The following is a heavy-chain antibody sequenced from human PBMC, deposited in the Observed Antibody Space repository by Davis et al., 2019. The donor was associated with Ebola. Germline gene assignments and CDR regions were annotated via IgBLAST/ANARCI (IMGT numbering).Heavy chain of an antibody. CDR1: GFTFSNYW. Sequence: HTGGSLRLSCVASGFTFSNYWMFWVRQAPGEGLVWVSRISNDASVTTYADSVKGRFTVSRDNSKNTLYLQMNSLRAEDTAVYYCAKADYGDRFYFDSWGLGTLVTVSS. V-gene: IGHV3-74*01. CDR3: AKADYGDRFYFDS. CDR2: ISNDASVT. D-gene: IGHD4-17*01. J-gene: IGHJ4*02.